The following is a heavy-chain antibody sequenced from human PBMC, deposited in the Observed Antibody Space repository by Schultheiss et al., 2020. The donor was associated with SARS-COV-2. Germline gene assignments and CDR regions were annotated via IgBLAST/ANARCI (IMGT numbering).Heavy chain of an antibody. D-gene: IGHD6-19*01. Sequence: SETLSLTCNVSGASITSIHYYWGWIRQPPGKGLEWMASVYSSGTTYYNPSLTSRGTISIDRSRNQFSLNLISVTAADTALYYCARQRLEVAAVDYWGQGTLVTVSS. CDR3: ARQRLEVAAVDY. CDR2: VYSSGTT. J-gene: IGHJ4*02. V-gene: IGHV4-39*01. CDR1: GASITSIHYY.